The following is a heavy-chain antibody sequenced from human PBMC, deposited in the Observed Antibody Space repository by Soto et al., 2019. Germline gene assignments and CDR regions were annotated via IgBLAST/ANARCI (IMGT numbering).Heavy chain of an antibody. CDR2: IYYSGSS. D-gene: IGHD3-3*01. CDR1: GGSISGYY. Sequence: SETLSLTCTVSGGSISGYYWSWIRQPPGKGLEWIAYIYYSGSSNSNPSLKSRVTISVDTSKNQFSLKLSSVTAADTAIYYCVRSVILSGGSYKGLIRLHYFDTWGPGTLVTVSS. CDR3: VRSVILSGGSYKGLIRLHYFDT. J-gene: IGHJ4*02. V-gene: IGHV4-59*12.